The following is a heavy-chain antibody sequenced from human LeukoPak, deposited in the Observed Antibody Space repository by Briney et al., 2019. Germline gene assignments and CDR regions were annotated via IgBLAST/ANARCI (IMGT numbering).Heavy chain of an antibody. J-gene: IGHJ5*02. V-gene: IGHV1-2*06. CDR2: INPNSGGT. CDR1: GYTFTTCT. CDR3: AILGYCSGGSCYSGS. Sequence: GASVKVSCKASGYTFTTCTIHWVRQAPGQGLEWMGRINPNSGGTNYAQKFQGRVTMTRDTSISTAYMELSRLRSDDTAVYYCAILGYCSGGSCYSGSWGQGTLVTVSS. D-gene: IGHD2-15*01.